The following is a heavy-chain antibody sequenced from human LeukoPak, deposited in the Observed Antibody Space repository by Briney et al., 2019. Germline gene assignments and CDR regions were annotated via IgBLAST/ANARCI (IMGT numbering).Heavy chain of an antibody. CDR1: GYTFTSYD. V-gene: IGHV1-8*01. CDR2: MNPNSGKT. CDR3: ARGRVYSGFIGVVATTRLTNWFDP. Sequence: WASVKLSCKASGYTFTSYDINWVRQATGQGLEWMGWMNPNSGKTGYAQNFQGRVTMTRNTSISTAYMELSSLRSEDTAVYYCARGRVYSGFIGVVATTRLTNWFDPWGQGTLVTVSS. J-gene: IGHJ5*02. D-gene: IGHD2-15*01.